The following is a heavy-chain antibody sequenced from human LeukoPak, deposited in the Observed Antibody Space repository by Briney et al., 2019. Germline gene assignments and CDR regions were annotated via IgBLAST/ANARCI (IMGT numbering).Heavy chain of an antibody. D-gene: IGHD3-10*01. CDR3: ARDRGRLRLYNWFDP. V-gene: IGHV4-34*01. J-gene: IGHJ5*02. Sequence: SETLSLTCAVYGGSFSGYYWSWIRQPPGKGLEWVGEINHSGSTNYNPSLKSRVTISVDTSKNQFSLKLSSVTAADTAVYYCARDRGRLRLYNWFDPWGQGTLVTVSS. CDR1: GGSFSGYY. CDR2: INHSGST.